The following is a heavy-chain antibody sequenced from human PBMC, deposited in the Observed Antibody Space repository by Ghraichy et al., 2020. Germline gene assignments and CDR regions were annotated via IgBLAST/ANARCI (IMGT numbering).Heavy chain of an antibody. CDR3: ARGGTVATIIALGVDGLDV. Sequence: SQTLSLTCSVSGYSISSGHYWGWIRQPPGKGLEWIGSIHHSGNTQYNPSLKSRVTIPADTSKNQFSLKLTSVTAADTAVYYCARGGTVATIIALGVDGLDVWGQGTSVTVSS. CDR2: IHHSGNT. V-gene: IGHV4-38-2*02. CDR1: GYSISSGHY. D-gene: IGHD5-12*01. J-gene: IGHJ6*02.